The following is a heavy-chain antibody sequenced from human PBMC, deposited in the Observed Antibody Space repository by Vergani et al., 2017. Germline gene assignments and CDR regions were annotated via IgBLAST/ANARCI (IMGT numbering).Heavy chain of an antibody. CDR3: ARKPYYYYYYYIDV. CDR1: GFTVSSNY. V-gene: IGHV3-53*04. J-gene: IGHJ6*03. Sequence: EVQLVESGGGLVQPGGSLRLSCAASGFTVSSNYMSWVRQAPGKGLEWVSVIYSGGSTYYADSVKGRFTISRHNSKNSLYLQMNSLRAEDTAVYYCARKPYYYYYYYIDVWGKGTTVTVSS. CDR2: IYSGGST.